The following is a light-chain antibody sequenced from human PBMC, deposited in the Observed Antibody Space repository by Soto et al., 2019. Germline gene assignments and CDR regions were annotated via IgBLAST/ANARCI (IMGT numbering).Light chain of an antibody. J-gene: IGKJ1*01. CDR3: QQYYTTPVT. Sequence: DIVMTQSPDSLAVSLGERATINCKSSQTVLYTSNYLAWYQQKPGQPPKLLIYWASTRESGVPDRFSGSGSGTDFTLTISSLQAEDVAVYYCQQYYTTPVTFGQGTKVKIK. CDR2: WAS. V-gene: IGKV4-1*01. CDR1: QTVLYTSNY.